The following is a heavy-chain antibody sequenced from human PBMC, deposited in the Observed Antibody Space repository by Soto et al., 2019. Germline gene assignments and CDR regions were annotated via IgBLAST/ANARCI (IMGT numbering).Heavy chain of an antibody. J-gene: IGHJ4*02. V-gene: IGHV4-59*08. CDR2: IYYSGST. D-gene: IGHD1-26*01. CDR3: ARRYGSAMDY. CDR1: GGTISSWY. Sequence: QVQLQESGPGLVKPSETLSLTCTVSGGTISSWYWSWIRQPPGKGLEWIGYIYYSGSTNCNPPLKSRVTISVDTSKNQCSLKLSSVTAADTAVYYCARRYGSAMDYWGQGTLVTVSS.